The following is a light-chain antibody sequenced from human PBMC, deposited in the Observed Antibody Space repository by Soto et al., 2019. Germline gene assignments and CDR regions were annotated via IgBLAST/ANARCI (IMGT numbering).Light chain of an antibody. V-gene: IGKV1-5*01. CDR3: HSRA. Sequence: DIPLTQTPPPFSASLGDQVTITCRASQTISRWLAWYQQKPGRAPKLLIYDASTLESGVPSRFSGSGSETEFTLTISRLQPDDFATYFCHSRAFGQGTRLEIK. J-gene: IGKJ5*01. CDR1: QTISRW. CDR2: DAS.